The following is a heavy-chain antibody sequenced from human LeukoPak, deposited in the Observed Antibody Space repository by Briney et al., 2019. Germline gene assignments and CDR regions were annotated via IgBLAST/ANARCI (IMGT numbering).Heavy chain of an antibody. Sequence: GGSLRLSCAGSGFIFNNYAMHWVRQPPGKGLEWVSGISWNSGTIDYADSVRGRFTISRDNAKNSLYLQIDSLRVEDTAFYYCAKDNRRHYTSGPNPDSLHWGQGALVTVSS. V-gene: IGHV3-9*01. D-gene: IGHD6-19*01. J-gene: IGHJ4*02. CDR1: GFIFNNYA. CDR2: ISWNSGTI. CDR3: AKDNRRHYTSGPNPDSLH.